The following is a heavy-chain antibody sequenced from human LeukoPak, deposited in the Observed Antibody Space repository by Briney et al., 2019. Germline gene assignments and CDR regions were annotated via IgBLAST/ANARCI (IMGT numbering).Heavy chain of an antibody. D-gene: IGHD3-22*01. J-gene: IGHJ4*02. CDR3: ARVYDSSGYYSYYFDY. Sequence: PSETLSLTCTVSGGSISNYYWSWIRQPPGKGLEWIGYIYYSGSTNYNPSLKSRVTISVDTSKNQFSLKLSSVTAADTAVYYCARVYDSSGYYSYYFDYWGQGTLVTVSS. CDR2: IYYSGST. CDR1: GGSISNYY. V-gene: IGHV4-59*01.